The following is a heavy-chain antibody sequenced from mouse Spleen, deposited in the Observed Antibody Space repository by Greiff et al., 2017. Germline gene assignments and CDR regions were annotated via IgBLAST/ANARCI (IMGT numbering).Heavy chain of an antibody. CDR1: GYTFTSYW. D-gene: IGHD2-4*01. J-gene: IGHJ4*01. V-gene: IGHV1-50*01. Sequence: VQLQQPGAELVKPGASVKLSCKASGYTFTSYWMQWVKQRPGQGLEWIGEIDPSDSYTNYNQKFKGKATLTVDTSSSTAYMQLSSLTSEDSAVYYCARRTMITTYYAMDYWGQGTSVTVSS. CDR2: IDPSDSYT. CDR3: ARRTMITTYYAMDY.